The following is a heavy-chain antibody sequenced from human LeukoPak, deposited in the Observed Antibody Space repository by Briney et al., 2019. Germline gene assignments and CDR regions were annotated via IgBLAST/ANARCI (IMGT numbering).Heavy chain of an antibody. D-gene: IGHD3-3*01. CDR3: AKDLDYDFWSGYPGFDY. CDR2: ISYDGSNK. Sequence: GRSLRLSCAASGFTFSSYGMHWVRQAPGKGLEWVAVISYDGSNKYYADSVKGRFTISRDNSKNTLYLQMNSLRAKDTAVYYCAKDLDYDFWSGYPGFDYWGQGTLVTVSS. J-gene: IGHJ4*02. CDR1: GFTFSSYG. V-gene: IGHV3-30*18.